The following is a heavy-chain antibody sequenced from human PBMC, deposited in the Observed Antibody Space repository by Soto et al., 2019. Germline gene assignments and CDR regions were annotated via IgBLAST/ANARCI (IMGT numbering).Heavy chain of an antibody. CDR1: GFTVSSNY. D-gene: IGHD6-19*01. J-gene: IGHJ6*02. Sequence: EVQLVESGGGLVQPGGSLRLSCAASGFTVSSNYMSWVRQAPGKGLEWVSVIYSGGSTYYADSVKGRFTISRHNSKNTLDVQMNSLRAEDSAVYYCARGDGGGCYYSGMDVWGQGTTVTVSS. CDR3: ARGDGGGCYYSGMDV. V-gene: IGHV3-53*04. CDR2: IYSGGST.